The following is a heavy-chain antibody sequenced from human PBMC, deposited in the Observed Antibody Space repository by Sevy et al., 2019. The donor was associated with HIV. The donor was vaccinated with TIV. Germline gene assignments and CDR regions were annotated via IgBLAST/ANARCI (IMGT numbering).Heavy chain of an antibody. CDR3: ARQVVIGGYGMDV. CDR2: ISYSGST. CDR1: GGSMSSYY. V-gene: IGHV4-59*01. J-gene: IGHJ6*02. D-gene: IGHD3-22*01. Sequence: SETLSLTCAVSGGSMSSYYWSCIRQPPGKGLEWIGYISYSGSTNYNPSLKSRVTISVDTSKNQFSLKLSSVTAADTAVYYCARQVVIGGYGMDVWGQGTTVTVSS.